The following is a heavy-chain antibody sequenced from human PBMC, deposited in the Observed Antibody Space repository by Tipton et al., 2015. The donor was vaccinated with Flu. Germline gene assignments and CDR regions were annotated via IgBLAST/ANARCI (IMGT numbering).Heavy chain of an antibody. J-gene: IGHJ6*02. Sequence: SLRLSCTASRLTFSDHAMSWVRQAPGKGPEWVAVISGDGDNPHYADSVKGRFTISRDNSKNTLFLQMNNLRLEDTATYHCAKDRIASKYFYNGMDVWGQGTKVVVSS. CDR1: RLTFSDHA. V-gene: IGHV3-23*01. CDR2: ISGDGDNP. CDR3: AKDRIASKYFYNGMDV.